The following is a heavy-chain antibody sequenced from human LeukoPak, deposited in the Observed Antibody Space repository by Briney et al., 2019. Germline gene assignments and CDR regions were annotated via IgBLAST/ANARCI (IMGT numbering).Heavy chain of an antibody. D-gene: IGHD2-15*01. V-gene: IGHV4-39*01. Sequence: PSETLSLTCTVSGGSISSSSYYWGWIRQPPGKGLEWFGSIYYSGSTYYNPSLKSRITISVDTSKNQFSLKLSSVTAADTAVYYCATLGYCSGGSCRYFDYWGQGTLVTVSS. CDR1: GGSISSSSYY. CDR2: IYYSGST. J-gene: IGHJ4*02. CDR3: ATLGYCSGGSCRYFDY.